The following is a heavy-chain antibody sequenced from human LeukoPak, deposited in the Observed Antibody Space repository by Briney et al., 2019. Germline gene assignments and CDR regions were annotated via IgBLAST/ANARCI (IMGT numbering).Heavy chain of an antibody. CDR3: VRELAGGYFDY. J-gene: IGHJ4*02. CDR1: GYTFSNYY. V-gene: IGHV1-46*01. CDR2: INPSGGRT. Sequence: ASVKVSCKASGYTFSNYYIHWVRQAPGQGLEGMGKINPSGGRTVYAQKFQGRVTVTRDTSTSTVYMDLSSLRSEDAAVYYCVRELAGGYFDYWGQGTLVTVSS. D-gene: IGHD4-23*01.